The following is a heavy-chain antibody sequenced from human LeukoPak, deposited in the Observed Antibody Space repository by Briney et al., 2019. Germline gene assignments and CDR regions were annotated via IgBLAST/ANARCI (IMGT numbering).Heavy chain of an antibody. V-gene: IGHV1-3*01. Sequence: ASVTVSCKASGYTFSGYYMHWVRQAPGQGLEWMGWINAGNGNTKYSQKFQDRVTVTRDTSTSTAYMELSSLRSEDTAVYYCAKDEKGYYHDTSGYPDAFDIWGQGTMVTVSS. D-gene: IGHD3-22*01. CDR1: GYTFSGYY. CDR3: AKDEKGYYHDTSGYPDAFDI. CDR2: INAGNGNT. J-gene: IGHJ3*02.